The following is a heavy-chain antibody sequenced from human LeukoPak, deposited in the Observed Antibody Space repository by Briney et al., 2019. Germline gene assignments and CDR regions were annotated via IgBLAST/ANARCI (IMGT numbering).Heavy chain of an antibody. Sequence: ASVKVSCKASGGTFSGYYMHWVRQAPGQGLEWMGWINPNSGGTNYAQKFQGRVTMTRDTSISTAYMGLSRLRSDDTAVYYCARDGGGSCYYWGQGTLVTVSS. V-gene: IGHV1-2*02. J-gene: IGHJ4*02. CDR3: ARDGGGSCYY. CDR2: INPNSGGT. CDR1: GGTFSGYY. D-gene: IGHD2-15*01.